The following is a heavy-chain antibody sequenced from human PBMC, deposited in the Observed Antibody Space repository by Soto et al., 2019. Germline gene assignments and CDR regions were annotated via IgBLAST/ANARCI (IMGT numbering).Heavy chain of an antibody. CDR1: GFTFSNAW. CDR2: IKSKTDGGTT. D-gene: IGHD3-22*01. Sequence: PGGSLRLSCAASGFTFSNAWMNWVRQAPGKGLEWVGRIKSKTDGGTTDYAAPVKGRFTISRDDSKNTLYLQMNSLKTEDTAVYYCTTDEVVSGPQLVYGMDVWGQGTTVTVSS. V-gene: IGHV3-15*07. CDR3: TTDEVVSGPQLVYGMDV. J-gene: IGHJ6*02.